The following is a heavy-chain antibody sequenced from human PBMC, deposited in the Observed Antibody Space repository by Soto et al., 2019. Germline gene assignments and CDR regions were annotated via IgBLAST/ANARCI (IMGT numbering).Heavy chain of an antibody. J-gene: IGHJ4*02. CDR1: GFSLSTSGMG. V-gene: IGHV2-5*02. CDR3: AHLLWRGIKHYFDY. Sequence: QITLKESGPTLVKPTQTLTLTCTFSGFSLSTSGMGVGWIRQPPGKALEWLAVIYWDDDKQYRPSLRSRLTITKDTSKSQVVLTMTNVDPEDTATYYCAHLLWRGIKHYFDYWGQGSLVTVSS. D-gene: IGHD3-10*01. CDR2: IYWDDDK.